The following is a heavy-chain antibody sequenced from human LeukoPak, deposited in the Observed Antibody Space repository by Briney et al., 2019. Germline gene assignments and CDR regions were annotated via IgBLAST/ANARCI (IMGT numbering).Heavy chain of an antibody. Sequence: PGGSLRLSCAASGFTFSSYAMSWVRQAPGKGLEWVSSISSSSSYIYYADSVKGRFTISRDNAKNSLYLQMNSLRAEDTAVYYCARGPPGIRPYYFDYWGQGTLVTVSS. V-gene: IGHV3-21*01. CDR2: ISSSSSYI. J-gene: IGHJ4*02. CDR3: ARGPPGIRPYYFDY. CDR1: GFTFSSYA.